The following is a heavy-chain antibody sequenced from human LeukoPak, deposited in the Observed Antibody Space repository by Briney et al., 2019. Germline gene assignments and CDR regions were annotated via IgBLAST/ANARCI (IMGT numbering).Heavy chain of an antibody. CDR2: IIGAGGST. V-gene: IGHV3-23*01. Sequence: LTLSRPHCRWSLSKQGMRWLRQDPATGREWVSGIIGAGGSTYYAESVKGRFTISGDKSRNTPVLPVNSLRAEDTVVYYCAYGAMYQRDYWGEGTLVSVSS. D-gene: IGHD2-2*01. CDR3: AYGAMYQRDY. CDR1: RWSLSKQG. J-gene: IGHJ4*02.